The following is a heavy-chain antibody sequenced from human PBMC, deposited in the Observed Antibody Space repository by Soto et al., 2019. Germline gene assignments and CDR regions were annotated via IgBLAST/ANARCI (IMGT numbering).Heavy chain of an antibody. CDR2: SYYSLSS. V-gene: IGHV4-59*01. J-gene: IGHJ6*02. D-gene: IGHD6-13*01. Sequence: PSATLSLTCTVSGGSISSYYWSWIRPPPGKGLEWIGYSYYSLSSNYNPSLKSRVTISVDTSKNQFSLKLSSVTAADTAVYYCARSGSGAAGTFYYYGMDVWGQGTTVTVSS. CDR1: GGSISSYY. CDR3: ARSGSGAAGTFYYYGMDV.